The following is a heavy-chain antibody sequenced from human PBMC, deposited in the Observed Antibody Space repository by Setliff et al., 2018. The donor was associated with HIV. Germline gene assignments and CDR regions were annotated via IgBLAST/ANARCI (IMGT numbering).Heavy chain of an antibody. CDR1: GGSISSYY. Sequence: PSETLSLTCTVSGGSISSYYWSWIRQPPGKGLEWIGYMFSSGSAQYNSSLQSRVSMSADTSKNQFSLRLTSVTVADTAVYFCVRVFYDATDYYAPLFDYWGQGTLVTVSS. J-gene: IGHJ4*02. CDR2: MFSSGSA. V-gene: IGHV4-59*01. D-gene: IGHD3-22*01. CDR3: VRVFYDATDYYAPLFDY.